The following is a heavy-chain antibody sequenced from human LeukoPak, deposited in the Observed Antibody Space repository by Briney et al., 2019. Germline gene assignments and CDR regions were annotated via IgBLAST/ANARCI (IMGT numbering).Heavy chain of an antibody. CDR2: IYYSGST. Sequence: SETLSLTCTVSGGSISSYYWNWIRQPPGKGLEWIGYIYYSGSTNYNPSLKSRVTLSVDTSKNQFSLKLSYVNAADTAVYYCARYVTSGLDYWGQGTLVTVSS. V-gene: IGHV4-59*08. CDR3: ARYVTSGLDY. CDR1: GGSISSYY. J-gene: IGHJ4*02. D-gene: IGHD2-8*01.